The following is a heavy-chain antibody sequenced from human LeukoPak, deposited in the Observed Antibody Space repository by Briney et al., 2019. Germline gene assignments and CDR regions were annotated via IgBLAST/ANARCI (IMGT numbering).Heavy chain of an antibody. CDR1: GGAISSHY. V-gene: IGHV4-59*11. Sequence: SETLSLTCTVSGGAISSHYWSWIRQPPEKGLEWIGYTYFSGNINYNPSLKSRVTISVDTSKTHFSLKLSSVTAADTAVYYCARYDSSGYSIEYWGQGTLVTVSS. D-gene: IGHD3-22*01. J-gene: IGHJ4*02. CDR2: TYFSGNI. CDR3: ARYDSSGYSIEY.